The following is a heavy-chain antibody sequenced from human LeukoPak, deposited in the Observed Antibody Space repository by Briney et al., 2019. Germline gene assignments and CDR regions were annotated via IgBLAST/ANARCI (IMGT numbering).Heavy chain of an antibody. V-gene: IGHV3-30*02. J-gene: IGHJ4*02. D-gene: IGHD7-27*01. CDR3: ARDYVWGSSESDY. Sequence: GGSLRLSCAASGFTFSTYGMHWVRQAPGKGLEWVAFIRYDGSNKYYADSVKGRFTISRDISKNTLYLQMNSLRAEDTAIYYCARDYVWGSSESDYWGQGTLVTVSS. CDR1: GFTFSTYG. CDR2: IRYDGSNK.